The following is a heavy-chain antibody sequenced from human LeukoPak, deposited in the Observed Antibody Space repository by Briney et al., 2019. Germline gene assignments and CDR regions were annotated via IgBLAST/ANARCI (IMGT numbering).Heavy chain of an antibody. Sequence: GGSLKPSCAASGFTFSGSAMHWVRQASGKGLEWVGRIRSKANSYATAYAASVKGRFTISRDNSKNTAYLQMNSLKTEDTAVYYCTRRDYDYWGQGTLVTVSS. J-gene: IGHJ4*02. V-gene: IGHV3-73*01. CDR2: IRSKANSYAT. D-gene: IGHD3-16*01. CDR3: TRRDYDY. CDR1: GFTFSGSA.